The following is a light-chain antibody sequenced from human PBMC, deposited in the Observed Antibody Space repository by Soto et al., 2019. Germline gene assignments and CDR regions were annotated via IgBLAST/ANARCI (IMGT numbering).Light chain of an antibody. CDR2: KVS. Sequence: DVVMTQSPLSLPFTVGQPASISCRSSQSLVNSDGTTYLSWLQQRPGHSPRRLIYKVSNRDSGVPDRFSGSGSGTDFTLKISRVEAEDVGIYYCMQGTHWPRTLGQGTKLEIK. CDR1: QSLVNSDGTTY. CDR3: MQGTHWPRT. V-gene: IGKV2-30*01. J-gene: IGKJ2*01.